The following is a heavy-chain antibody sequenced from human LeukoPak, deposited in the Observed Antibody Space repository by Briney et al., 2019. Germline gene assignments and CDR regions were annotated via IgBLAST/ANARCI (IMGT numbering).Heavy chain of an antibody. J-gene: IGHJ4*02. CDR1: GVSISSIHSY. D-gene: IGHD2-15*01. CDR2: IYYTGSI. Sequence: SETLSLTCTVSGVSISSIHSYWGRIRQTPGKGLEWIGSIYYTGSIYYNPSLSSRVTISVDTSRNQFSLRLTSMTAADTAMYYCARPLAAHNALFDFWGQGTLVTVSS. V-gene: IGHV4-39*01. CDR3: ARPLAAHNALFDF.